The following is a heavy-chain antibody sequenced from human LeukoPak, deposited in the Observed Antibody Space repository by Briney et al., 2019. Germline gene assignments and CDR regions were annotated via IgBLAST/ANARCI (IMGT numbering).Heavy chain of an antibody. V-gene: IGHV4-34*01. CDR2: INHSGST. D-gene: IGHD2-2*01. J-gene: IGHJ5*02. CDR1: GGSFSGYY. CDR3: ARADCSSTSCPNWFDP. Sequence: PSETLSLTCAVCGGSFSGYYWSWIRQPPGKGLEWIGEINHSGSTNYNPSLKSRVTISVDTSKNQFSLKLSSVTAADTAVYYCARADCSSTSCPNWFDPWGQGTLVTVSS.